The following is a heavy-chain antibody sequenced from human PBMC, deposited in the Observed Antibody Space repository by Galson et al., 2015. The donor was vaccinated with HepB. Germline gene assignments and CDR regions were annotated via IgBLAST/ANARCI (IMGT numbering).Heavy chain of an antibody. Sequence: SLRLSCAASGFTFSSYGMHWVRQAPGKGPEWVAVISYDGSNKYYADSVKGRFTISRDNSKNTLYLQMNSLRAEDTAVYYCAKDSSGWYGSGYFDYWGQGTLVTVSS. CDR3: AKDSSGWYGSGYFDY. CDR1: GFTFSSYG. CDR2: ISYDGSNK. V-gene: IGHV3-30*18. J-gene: IGHJ4*02. D-gene: IGHD6-19*01.